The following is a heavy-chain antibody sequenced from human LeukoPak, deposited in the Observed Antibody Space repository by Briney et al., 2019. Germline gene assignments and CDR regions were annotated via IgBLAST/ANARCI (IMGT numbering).Heavy chain of an antibody. V-gene: IGHV1-18*01. CDR2: MSAYNGNT. CDR3: ARGQDRDIAIMVDP. Sequence: ASVKVSCKASGGTFSSYAISWVRQAPGQGLEWMGWMSAYNGNTNYAQKLQGRVTMTTDTSTSTAYMELRSLRSDDTAVYYCARGQDRDIAIMVDPSGQGTLVTVSS. J-gene: IGHJ5*02. CDR1: GGTFSSYA. D-gene: IGHD5-18*01.